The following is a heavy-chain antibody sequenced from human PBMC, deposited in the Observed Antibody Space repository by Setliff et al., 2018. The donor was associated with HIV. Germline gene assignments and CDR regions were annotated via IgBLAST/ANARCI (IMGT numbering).Heavy chain of an antibody. CDR3: AKDRSVRDYNYHYLDV. Sequence: PGGSLRLSCAASGLTFSNYGMYWVRQAPGKGLEWVASIRYDGSNKYHADSVRGRLTISRDNSKNTLYLQMNSLRPEDTAVYYCAKDRSVRDYNYHYLDVWGKGTTVTVSS. D-gene: IGHD2-15*01. V-gene: IGHV3-30*02. CDR2: IRYDGSNK. CDR1: GLTFSNYG. J-gene: IGHJ6*03.